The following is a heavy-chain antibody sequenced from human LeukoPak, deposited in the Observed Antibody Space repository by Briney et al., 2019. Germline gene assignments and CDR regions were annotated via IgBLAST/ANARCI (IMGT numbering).Heavy chain of an antibody. CDR3: ARTINRSFDNSGWYFDY. Sequence: SETLSLTCAVYGGSFSGYYWSWIRQPPGKGLEWIGEISHSGSTNYNPSLKSRVTISVDTSKNQFSLKLSSVTAADTALYYCARTINRSFDNSGWYFDYWGRGTLVTASS. CDR2: ISHSGST. CDR1: GGSFSGYY. V-gene: IGHV4-34*01. J-gene: IGHJ4*02. D-gene: IGHD3-22*01.